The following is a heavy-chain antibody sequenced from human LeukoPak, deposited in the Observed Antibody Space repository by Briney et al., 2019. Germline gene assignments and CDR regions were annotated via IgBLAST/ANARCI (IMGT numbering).Heavy chain of an antibody. Sequence: SQTLSLTCTVSGGSISSGDYYWSWIRQPPGKGLEWIGYIYYSGSTYYNPSLKSRVTISVDTSKNQFSLKLSSVTAADTAVYYCARVGATYPHYYMDVWGKGTTVTVAS. CDR2: IYYSGST. CDR3: ARVGATYPHYYMDV. CDR1: GGSISSGDYY. J-gene: IGHJ6*03. D-gene: IGHD3-16*01. V-gene: IGHV4-30-4*01.